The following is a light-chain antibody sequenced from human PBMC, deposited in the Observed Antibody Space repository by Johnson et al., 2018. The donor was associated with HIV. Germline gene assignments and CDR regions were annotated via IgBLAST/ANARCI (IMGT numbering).Light chain of an antibody. Sequence: QSIFTQPPSVSAAPGQRVTISCSGSSFNIGINFVSWYQQVPGTAPKLLICESNKRPSGIPNRFSGSKSGTSATLVITGLQTGDEADYYCGTWDSSLSAHFVFGTGTRVTV. V-gene: IGLV1-51*02. CDR3: GTWDSSLSAHFV. CDR1: SFNIGINF. J-gene: IGLJ1*01. CDR2: ESN.